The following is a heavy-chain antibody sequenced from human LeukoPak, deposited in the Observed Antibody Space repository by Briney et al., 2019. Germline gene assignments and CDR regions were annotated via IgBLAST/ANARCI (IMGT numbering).Heavy chain of an antibody. CDR3: VKLPYSDTSAYYVDY. CDR2: IWYDGSNK. D-gene: IGHD3-22*01. Sequence: PGRSLRLSCAASGFTFSSYGMHWVRQAPGKGLEWVAVIWYDGSNKYYADSVKGRFTISRDNSKSTLYLQMNSLRAEDTAVYYCVKLPYSDTSAYYVDYWGQGTLVTVSS. J-gene: IGHJ4*02. V-gene: IGHV3-33*08. CDR1: GFTFSSYG.